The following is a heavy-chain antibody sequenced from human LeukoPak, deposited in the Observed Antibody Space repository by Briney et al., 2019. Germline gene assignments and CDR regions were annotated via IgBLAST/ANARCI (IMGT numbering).Heavy chain of an antibody. J-gene: IGHJ5*02. CDR3: AREGIVVVGTDWFDP. D-gene: IGHD6-13*01. CDR2: IYYSGST. CDR1: GGSISNYY. Sequence: SETLSLTCTVSGGSISNYYWSWIRQPPGKGLEWIGYIYYSGSTNYNPSLKSRVTISVDTSKNQFSLKLSSVTAADTAVYYCAREGIVVVGTDWFDPWGQGTLVTVSS. V-gene: IGHV4-59*01.